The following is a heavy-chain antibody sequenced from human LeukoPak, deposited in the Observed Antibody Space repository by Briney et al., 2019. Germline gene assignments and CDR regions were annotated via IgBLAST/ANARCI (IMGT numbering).Heavy chain of an antibody. J-gene: IGHJ3*01. Sequence: SETLSLTRTLSRGSPRSYYWSSIREPPEEGLEWVWYIYYSGRTNYNPSPKRRVTISADTSTSQFSLNLSSVSAADTAVDYCARGAADGSGGYPSFEHAFDLWG. CDR3: ARGAADGSGGYPSFEHAFDL. CDR2: IYYSGRT. D-gene: IGHD1-26*01. CDR1: RGSPRSYY. V-gene: IGHV4-59*01.